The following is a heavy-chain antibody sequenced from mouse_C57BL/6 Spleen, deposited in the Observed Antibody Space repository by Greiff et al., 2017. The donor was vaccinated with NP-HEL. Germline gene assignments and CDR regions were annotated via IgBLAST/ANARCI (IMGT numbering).Heavy chain of an antibody. D-gene: IGHD1-1*01. CDR1: GYTFTSYW. CDR2: IDPSDSYT. CDR3: AREGLGGSSY. J-gene: IGHJ2*01. V-gene: IGHV1-69*01. Sequence: VQLQQPGAELVMPGASVKLSCKASGYTFTSYWMHWVKQRPGQGLEWIGEIDPSDSYTNYNQKFKGKSTLTVDKSSSTAYMQLSSLTSEDSAVYYCAREGLGGSSYWGQGTTLTVSS.